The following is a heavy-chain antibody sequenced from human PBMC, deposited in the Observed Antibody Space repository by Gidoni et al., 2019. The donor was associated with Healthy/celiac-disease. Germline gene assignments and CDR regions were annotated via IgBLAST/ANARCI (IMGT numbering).Heavy chain of an antibody. CDR3: ARDYGSGSYRYYYYYYMDV. V-gene: IGHV3-7*01. D-gene: IGHD3-10*01. CDR2: IKQDGSEK. CDR1: GFTFSSYW. Sequence: EVQLVESGGGLVQPGGSLRLSCAASGFTFSSYWMSWVRQAPGKGLEWVANIKQDGSEKYYVDSVKGRFTISRDNAKNSLYLQMNTLRAEDTAVYYCARDYGSGSYRYYYYYYMDVWGKGTTVTVSS. J-gene: IGHJ6*03.